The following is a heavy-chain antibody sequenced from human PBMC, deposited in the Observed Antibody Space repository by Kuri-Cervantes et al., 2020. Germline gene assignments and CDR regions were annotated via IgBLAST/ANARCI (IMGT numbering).Heavy chain of an antibody. D-gene: IGHD6-19*01. Sequence: ASVKVSCKASGYTFTSYGISWVRQAPGQGLEWMGWISAYNGNTNYAQKLQGRVTMTRDTSISTAYMELSRLRSDDTAVYYCARATPGYSSGFGKKFDYWGQGTLVTVSS. J-gene: IGHJ4*02. V-gene: IGHV1-18*01. CDR3: ARATPGYSSGFGKKFDY. CDR1: GYTFTSYG. CDR2: ISAYNGNT.